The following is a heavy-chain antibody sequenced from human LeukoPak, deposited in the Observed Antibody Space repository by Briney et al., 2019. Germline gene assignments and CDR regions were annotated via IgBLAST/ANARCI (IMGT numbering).Heavy chain of an antibody. Sequence: GGSLRLSCAASGFTFSSYTMTWVRQAPGKGLEWLSAISGSGGSTYYADSVKGRFTISRDNSKNTLYLQMNSLRAEDTAVYYCAKDHYYGSGSYLDYWGQGTLVTVSS. D-gene: IGHD3-10*01. CDR1: GFTFSSYT. V-gene: IGHV3-23*01. CDR2: ISGSGGST. J-gene: IGHJ4*02. CDR3: AKDHYYGSGSYLDY.